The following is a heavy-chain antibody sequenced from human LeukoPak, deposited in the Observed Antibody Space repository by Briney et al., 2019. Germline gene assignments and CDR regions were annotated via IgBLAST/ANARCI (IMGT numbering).Heavy chain of an antibody. CDR3: ARGGELTMVRGVIFGY. V-gene: IGHV3-74*01. CDR1: GFTFSSYW. Sequence: GGSLRLSFAASGFTFSSYWMHWVRQAPGKGLVWVSRINSDGSSTSYADSVKGRFTISRDNAKNTLYLQMNSLRAEDTAVYYCARGGELTMVRGVIFGYWGQGTLVTVSS. CDR2: INSDGSST. D-gene: IGHD3-10*01. J-gene: IGHJ4*02.